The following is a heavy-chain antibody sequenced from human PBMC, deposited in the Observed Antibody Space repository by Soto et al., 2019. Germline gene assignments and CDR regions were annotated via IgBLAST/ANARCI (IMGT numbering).Heavy chain of an antibody. J-gene: IGHJ6*02. V-gene: IGHV4-59*01. CDR2: VYHSGNT. CDR1: GGSMRSYY. CDR3: AGVWFGQFHSYHGVDV. D-gene: IGHD3-10*01. Sequence: SESLALTCAVSGGSMRSYYWIWIRQPPGKGLEWIGYVYHSGNTNYNPSLKSRVAMSVDTSENQIALQLTSVTVADTAVYYCAGVWFGQFHSYHGVDVWGQGTTVTVSS.